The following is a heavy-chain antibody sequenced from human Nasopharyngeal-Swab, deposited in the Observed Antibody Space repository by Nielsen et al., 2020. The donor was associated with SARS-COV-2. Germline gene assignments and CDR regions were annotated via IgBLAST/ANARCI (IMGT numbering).Heavy chain of an antibody. V-gene: IGHV5-51*01. D-gene: IGHD3-10*01. CDR1: GYRFSTYW. J-gene: IGHJ6*02. CDR3: AIDYGSGTYGLDV. CDR2: IYPGDSDT. Sequence: GESLKISCKGSGYRFSTYWINWVRQMPGKGLEWMAIIYPGDSDTRYSPSFQGQVSISVDKSITTAYLQWNSLKASDTATYFCAIDYGSGTYGLDVWGQGTRVTVSS.